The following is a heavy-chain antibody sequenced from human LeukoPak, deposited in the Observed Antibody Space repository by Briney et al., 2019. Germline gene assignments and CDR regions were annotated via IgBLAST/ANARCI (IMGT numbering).Heavy chain of an antibody. J-gene: IGHJ6*02. CDR1: GFTVSTNY. D-gene: IGHD3-10*01. CDR2: IYSGGST. V-gene: IGHV3-53*01. Sequence: GGSLRLSCAASGFTVSTNYMTWVPQAPGKGLDWSSVIYSGGSTYYADSVKGRFTISRDNSKNTLYLQMNSLRAEDTAVYYCASVPDFYGSGSYYNNYGMDVWGQGTTVTVSS. CDR3: ASVPDFYGSGSYYNNYGMDV.